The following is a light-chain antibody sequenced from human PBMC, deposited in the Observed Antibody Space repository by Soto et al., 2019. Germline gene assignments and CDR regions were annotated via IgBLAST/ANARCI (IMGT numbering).Light chain of an antibody. CDR3: QQYGSSMST. J-gene: IGKJ2*01. V-gene: IGKV3-20*01. Sequence: EIVLTQSPGTLSLSPGERATLSCRASQSVSSSYLAWYQQKPGQAPRLLIYGASSRATGIPDRFSGSGSGTDFTLTISRREPEDFAVYYCQQYGSSMSTFGQGTKLEIK. CDR1: QSVSSSY. CDR2: GAS.